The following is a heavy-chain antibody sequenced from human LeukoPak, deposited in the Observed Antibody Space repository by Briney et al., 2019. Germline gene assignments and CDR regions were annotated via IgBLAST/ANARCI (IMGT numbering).Heavy chain of an antibody. D-gene: IGHD2-15*01. CDR2: ISSSSSTI. CDR3: ARGEAVVVAANH. J-gene: IGHJ5*02. Sequence: GGSLRLSCVASGFTFSSYSMNWVRQAREKGLEWVSYISSSSSTIYQADAVKGRFTISRDNAKNSLYLQMNSLRDEDTAVYYCARGEAVVVAANHWGQGTLVTVSS. CDR1: GFTFSSYS. V-gene: IGHV3-48*02.